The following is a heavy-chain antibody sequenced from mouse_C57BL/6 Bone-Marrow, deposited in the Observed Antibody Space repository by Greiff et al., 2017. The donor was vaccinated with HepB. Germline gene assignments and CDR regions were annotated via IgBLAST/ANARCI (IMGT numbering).Heavy chain of an antibody. CDR2: ISSGSSTI. D-gene: IGHD2-3*01. CDR1: GFTFSDYG. V-gene: IGHV5-17*01. Sequence: VQLVESGGGLVKPGGSLKLSCAASGFTFSDYGMHWVRQAPEKGLEWVAYISSGSSTIYYADTVKGRFTISRDNAKNTLFLQMTSLRSEDTAMYYCARIYDGYYGGFAYWGQGTLVTVSA. J-gene: IGHJ3*01. CDR3: ARIYDGYYGGFAY.